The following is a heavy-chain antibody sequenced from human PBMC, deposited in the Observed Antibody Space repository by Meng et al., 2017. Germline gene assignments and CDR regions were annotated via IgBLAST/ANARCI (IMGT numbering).Heavy chain of an antibody. Sequence: GQLRQWGPGLLKPSETLSLTCAVYGGSFSGYYWSWIRQPPGKGLEWIGEINHSGSTNYNPSLKSRVTISVDTSKNQFSLKLSSVTAADTAVYYCARGRYFDWLSYRYYFDYWGQGTLVTVSS. CDR3: ARGRYFDWLSYRYYFDY. J-gene: IGHJ4*02. V-gene: IGHV4-34*01. CDR2: INHSGST. D-gene: IGHD3-9*01. CDR1: GGSFSGYY.